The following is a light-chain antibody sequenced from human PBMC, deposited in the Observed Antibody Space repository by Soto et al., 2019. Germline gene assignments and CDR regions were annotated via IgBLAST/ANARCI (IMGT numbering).Light chain of an antibody. J-gene: IGKJ2*01. CDR2: DAS. CDR1: QDITNY. V-gene: IGKV1-33*01. Sequence: DIQMTQSPSSLSASVGDRVTITCQASQDITNYLGWYQQKPGKAPKLLIYDASNLETGVPSGFSGSGSGTVFTVTISSLQPEDIATYYCQQYDSLPYTFGQGTKLEIK. CDR3: QQYDSLPYT.